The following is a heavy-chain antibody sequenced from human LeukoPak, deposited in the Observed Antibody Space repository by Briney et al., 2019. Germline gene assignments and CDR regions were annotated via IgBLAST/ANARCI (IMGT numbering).Heavy chain of an antibody. Sequence: PGGSLRLSCAASGFTFSDYYMSWIRQAPGKGLEWVSYISSSGSTIYYADSVKGRFTISRDNAKNSLYLQMNSLRAEDTAVYYCARGILSSSWYDAFDIWGQGTMVTVSS. V-gene: IGHV3-11*01. J-gene: IGHJ3*02. CDR3: ARGILSSSWYDAFDI. D-gene: IGHD6-13*01. CDR1: GFTFSDYY. CDR2: ISSSGSTI.